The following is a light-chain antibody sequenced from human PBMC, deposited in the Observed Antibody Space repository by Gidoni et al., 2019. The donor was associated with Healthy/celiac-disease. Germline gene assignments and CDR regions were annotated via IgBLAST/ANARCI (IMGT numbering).Light chain of an antibody. CDR1: QSVSSY. J-gene: IGKJ4*01. CDR2: DAS. Sequence: EIVLTQSPATLSLSPGERATLSCRTSQSVSSYLPWYQQKPGQAPQILLYDASNRATGIPARCSGSGSGTDVTLTISSREPEDFAVYYCQQRSNWKGLTFXGXTKVEIK. V-gene: IGKV3-11*01. CDR3: QQRSNWKGLT.